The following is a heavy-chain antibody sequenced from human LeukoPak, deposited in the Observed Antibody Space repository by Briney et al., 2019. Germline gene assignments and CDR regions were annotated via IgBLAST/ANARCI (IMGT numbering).Heavy chain of an antibody. CDR3: ARCLAAAGRYYYYYMDV. V-gene: IGHV4-4*07. J-gene: IGHJ6*03. D-gene: IGHD6-13*01. CDR1: GGPISSYY. Sequence: PSETLSLTCTVSGGPISSYYWSWIRQPAGKGLEWIGRIYTSGSTNYNPSLKSRVTMSVDTSKNQFSLKLSSVTAADTAVYYCARCLAAAGRYYYYYMDVWGKGTTVTVSS. CDR2: IYTSGST.